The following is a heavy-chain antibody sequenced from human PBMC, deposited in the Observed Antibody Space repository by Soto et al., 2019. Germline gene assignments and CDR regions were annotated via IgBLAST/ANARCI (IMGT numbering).Heavy chain of an antibody. V-gene: IGHV1-46*01. J-gene: IGHJ3*02. CDR2: INPSGGST. D-gene: IGHD6-13*01. CDR3: ARDLKMGIAAPDAFDI. CDR1: GYTFTSYY. Sequence: GASVKVSCKASGYTFTSYYIHWVRQAPGQGLEWMGIINPSGGSTSYAQKFQGRVTMTGDTSTSTVYMELSSLRSEDTAVYYCARDLKMGIAAPDAFDIWGQGTMVTV.